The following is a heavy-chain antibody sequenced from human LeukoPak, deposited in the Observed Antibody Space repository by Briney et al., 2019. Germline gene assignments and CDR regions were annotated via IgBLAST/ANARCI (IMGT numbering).Heavy chain of an antibody. Sequence: GGSLRLSCVASGFGISGFWMTWVRQAPGKGLEWVANIRGDGSRLYYVDSVKGRFTISRDNAKNSLYLQMSDLRAEDTSVYYCARDPNYGSDRYYDAFDIWGQGTMVTVSS. V-gene: IGHV3-7*01. D-gene: IGHD2-21*02. CDR2: IRGDGSRL. J-gene: IGHJ3*02. CDR3: ARDPNYGSDRYYDAFDI. CDR1: GFGISGFW.